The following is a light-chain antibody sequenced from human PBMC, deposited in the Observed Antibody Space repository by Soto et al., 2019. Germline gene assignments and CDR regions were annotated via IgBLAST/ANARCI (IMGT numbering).Light chain of an antibody. CDR3: QQYNNWPPWT. Sequence: EIVMTQSPATLSVSPGERATLSCRASQSVSSSYLAWYQQKPGQAPRLLIYGASSRATGIPARFSGSGSGTDFTLTISRLEPEDFAVYYCQQYNNWPPWTFGQGTKVDIK. CDR1: QSVSSSY. V-gene: IGKV3-20*01. CDR2: GAS. J-gene: IGKJ1*01.